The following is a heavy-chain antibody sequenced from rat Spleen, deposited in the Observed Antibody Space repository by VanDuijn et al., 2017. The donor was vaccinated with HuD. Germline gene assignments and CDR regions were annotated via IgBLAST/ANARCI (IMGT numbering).Heavy chain of an antibody. CDR2: ISYSGST. D-gene: IGHD4-3*01. J-gene: IGHJ4*01. CDR1: DYSITSNF. V-gene: IGHV3-1*01. CDR3: ARLRALGVMDA. Sequence: EVQLQESGPGLVKPSQSLSLTCSVTDYSITSNFWDWIRKFPGNKMEWIGHISYSGSTSYNPSLKSRISITRDTSKNQFFMQLNSVTTEDTATYYCARLRALGVMDAWGQGASVTVSS.